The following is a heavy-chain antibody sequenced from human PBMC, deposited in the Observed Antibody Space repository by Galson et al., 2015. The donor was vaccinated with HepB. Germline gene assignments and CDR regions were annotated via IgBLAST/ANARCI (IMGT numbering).Heavy chain of an antibody. CDR1: GGSISSSSYY. V-gene: IGHV4-39*07. CDR2: VFYSGTT. CDR3: ARAVGAWD. Sequence: ETLSLTCTVPGGSISSSSYYWGWIRQPPGKGLEWIGSVFYSGTTYYSPSLKSRITISVDTSKNHFSLKLTSVTAADTAVYYCARAVGAWDWGQGTLVIVSS. D-gene: IGHD1-26*01. J-gene: IGHJ4*02.